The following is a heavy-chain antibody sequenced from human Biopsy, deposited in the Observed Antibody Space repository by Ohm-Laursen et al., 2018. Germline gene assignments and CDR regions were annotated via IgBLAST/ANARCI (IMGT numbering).Heavy chain of an antibody. Sequence: ASVKVSCKVSRYTFTTFYIHCVRQAPGQGLEWMGIINPGGNSTAYTQNFQGRVTMTWDTSTTTVYMELSSLRSEDTAVYYCALASFDYWGQGTLVTVPS. CDR2: INPGGNST. CDR3: ALASFDY. V-gene: IGHV1-46*01. J-gene: IGHJ4*02. CDR1: RYTFTTFY.